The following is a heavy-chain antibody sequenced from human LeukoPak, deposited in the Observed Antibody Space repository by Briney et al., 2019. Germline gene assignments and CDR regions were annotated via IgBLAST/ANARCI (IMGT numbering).Heavy chain of an antibody. V-gene: IGHV3-21*01. J-gene: IGHJ6*03. CDR3: ARLITSWYYMDA. Sequence: GGSLRLSCAASGFTFSSYNMNWVRQAPGKGLEWVSSISSGSSYIYYSDSVQGRFTISRDNAKNSLYLQMNSLRAEDTAVYYCARLITSWYYMDAWGKGTTVTVSS. D-gene: IGHD3-10*01. CDR2: ISSGSSYI. CDR1: GFTFSSYN.